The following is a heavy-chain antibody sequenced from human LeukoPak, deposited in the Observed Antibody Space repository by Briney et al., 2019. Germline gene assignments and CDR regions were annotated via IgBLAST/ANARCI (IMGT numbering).Heavy chain of an antibody. Sequence: PGRSLRLSCAASGFSFSSYALHWVRQAPGKGLEWVALISYDGKYKYYADSVRGRFTISRDSSKNTLYLQMNSLRPEDTAVYYCARENSNSWYLDYWGQGTLVTVSS. J-gene: IGHJ4*02. CDR3: ARENSNSWYLDY. CDR2: ISYDGKYK. CDR1: GFSFSSYA. D-gene: IGHD6-13*01. V-gene: IGHV3-30*04.